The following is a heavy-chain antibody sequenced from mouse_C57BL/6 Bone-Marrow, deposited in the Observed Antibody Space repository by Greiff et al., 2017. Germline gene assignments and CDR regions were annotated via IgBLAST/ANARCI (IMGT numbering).Heavy chain of an antibody. D-gene: IGHD6-1*01. CDR2: IDPENGDT. CDR3: TVDLWAHKYYFDY. Sequence: PLQQSGAELVRPGASVKLSCTASGFNIKDDYMHWVKQRPEQGLEWIGWIDPENGDTEYASKFQGKATITADTSSNTAYLQLSSLTSEDTAVYYCTVDLWAHKYYFDYWGQGTTLTVSS. V-gene: IGHV14-4*01. J-gene: IGHJ2*01. CDR1: GFNIKDDY.